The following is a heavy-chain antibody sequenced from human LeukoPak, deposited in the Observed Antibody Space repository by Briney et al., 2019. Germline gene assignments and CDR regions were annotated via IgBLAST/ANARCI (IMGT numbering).Heavy chain of an antibody. D-gene: IGHD1-26*01. CDR2: MNPNSGNT. CDR1: GYTFTSYD. V-gene: IGHV1-8*01. CDR3: ATGGGKYYNLAY. Sequence: ASVKVSCKASGYTFTSYDINWVRQASGQGLEWMGWMNPNSGNTGFAQKFQGRLTMTTNTSLNTAYMDLSSLKSEDTAVYFCATGGGKYYNLAYWGQGTLVTVSS. J-gene: IGHJ4*02.